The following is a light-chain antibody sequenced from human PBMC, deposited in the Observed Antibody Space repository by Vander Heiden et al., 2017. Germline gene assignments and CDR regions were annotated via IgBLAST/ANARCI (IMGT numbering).Light chain of an antibody. CDR2: HAS. V-gene: IGKV3-15*01. Sequence: IVMTQSTVTLTVYPGERATLSCRAIESVSTNLAWYQQKPGQAPRLLIYHASIRAAGIPARFSGIGSGTEFTLTISSLQSEDSAVYYCQQYHFWYTFGQGAKLEIK. CDR1: ESVSTN. J-gene: IGKJ2*01. CDR3: QQYHFWYT.